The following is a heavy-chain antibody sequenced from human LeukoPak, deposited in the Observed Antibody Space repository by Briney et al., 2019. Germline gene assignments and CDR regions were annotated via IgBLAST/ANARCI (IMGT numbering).Heavy chain of an antibody. CDR3: ARDGRYDILTGYWADFDY. V-gene: IGHV3-21*01. J-gene: IGHJ4*02. Sequence: GGSLRLSCAASGFTFSSYSMNWVRQAPGKGLEWVSSISSSSSYIYYADSVKGRFTTSRDNAKNSLYLQMNSLRAEDTAVYYCARDGRYDILTGYWADFDYWGQGTLVTVSS. CDR1: GFTFSSYS. D-gene: IGHD3-9*01. CDR2: ISSSSSYI.